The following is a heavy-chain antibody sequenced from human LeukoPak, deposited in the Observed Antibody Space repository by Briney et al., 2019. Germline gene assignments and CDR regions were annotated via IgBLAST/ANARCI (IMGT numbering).Heavy chain of an antibody. Sequence: GGSLRLSCAASGLSFSTYSMNWVRQAPGKGLEWVSSISSSSSYIYYADSVKGRFTISRDNAMNSLYLQMNSLRSEDTAVYYCARGPDSGYRGMDVWGKGTTVTISS. D-gene: IGHD5-18*01. CDR2: ISSSSSYI. V-gene: IGHV3-21*04. J-gene: IGHJ6*04. CDR1: GLSFSTYS. CDR3: ARGPDSGYRGMDV.